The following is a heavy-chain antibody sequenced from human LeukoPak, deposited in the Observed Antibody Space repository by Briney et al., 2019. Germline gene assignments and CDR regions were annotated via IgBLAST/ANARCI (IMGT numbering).Heavy chain of an antibody. J-gene: IGHJ6*03. CDR3: ARDTARITIFGVAKYMDV. CDR1: GYTFTGYY. Sequence: ASVKVSCKASGYTFTGYYMHWVRQAPGQGLEWMGWVNPNSGGTNYAQKFQGRVTMTRDTSISTAYLELSRLRSDDTAVYYCARDTARITIFGVAKYMDVWGKGTTVTVSS. CDR2: VNPNSGGT. V-gene: IGHV1-2*02. D-gene: IGHD3-3*01.